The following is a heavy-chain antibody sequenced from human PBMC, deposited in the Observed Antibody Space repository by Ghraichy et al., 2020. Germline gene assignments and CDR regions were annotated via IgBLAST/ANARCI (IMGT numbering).Heavy chain of an antibody. V-gene: IGHV4-4*09. Sequence: SETLSLTCTVSGGSISSYYWSWIRQPPGKGLEWIGYIYTSGSTNYNPSLKSRVTISVDTSKNQFSLKLSSVTAADTAVYYCARLTAGHYYYYGMDVWGQGTTVTVSS. J-gene: IGHJ6*02. D-gene: IGHD5-18*01. CDR2: IYTSGST. CDR3: ARLTAGHYYYYGMDV. CDR1: GGSISSYY.